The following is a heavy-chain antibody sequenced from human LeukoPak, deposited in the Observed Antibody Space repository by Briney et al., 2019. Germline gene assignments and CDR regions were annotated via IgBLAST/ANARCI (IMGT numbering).Heavy chain of an antibody. CDR3: ARGAGYFDWLFYDY. J-gene: IGHJ4*02. Sequence: NPSETLSLTCTVSGGSISSYCWSWIRQPPGKGLEWIGYIYYSGSTNYNPSLKSRVTISVDTSKNQFSLKLSSVTAADTAVYYCARGAGYFDWLFYDYWGQGTLVTVSS. CDR2: IYYSGST. D-gene: IGHD3-9*01. V-gene: IGHV4-59*01. CDR1: GGSISSYC.